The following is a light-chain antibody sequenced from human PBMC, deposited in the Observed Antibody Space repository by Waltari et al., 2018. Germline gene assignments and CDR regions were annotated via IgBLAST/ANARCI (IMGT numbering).Light chain of an antibody. J-gene: IGLJ3*02. CDR2: RND. Sequence: QSVLTQPPSASETPGQRVTIPCSGSSSHIGDTVLNWYQHHPGKAPKLLIYRNDQRPSGVPDRFSASKSGTSASLAISGLQSEDEADYYCAAWDDRMNGHWVFGGGTKVTVL. CDR1: SSHIGDTV. V-gene: IGLV1-44*01. CDR3: AAWDDRMNGHWV.